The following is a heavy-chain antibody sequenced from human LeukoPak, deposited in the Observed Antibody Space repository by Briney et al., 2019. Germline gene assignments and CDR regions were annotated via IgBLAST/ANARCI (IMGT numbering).Heavy chain of an antibody. CDR3: ARRGGYYFDY. J-gene: IGHJ4*02. V-gene: IGHV3-64*01. Sequence: GGSLRLSCAASGFTFSSYAMHWVRQAPGKRLEYLSAVSSNGDSTYYANSVKGRFTISRDNSKNTLYLQMGRLRAEDMAVYYCARRGGYYFDYWGQGTLVTVSS. CDR1: GFTFSSYA. D-gene: IGHD4-23*01. CDR2: VSSNGDST.